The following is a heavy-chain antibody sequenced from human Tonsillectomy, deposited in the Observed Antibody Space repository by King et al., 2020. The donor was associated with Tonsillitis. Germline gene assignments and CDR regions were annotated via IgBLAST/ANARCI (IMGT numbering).Heavy chain of an antibody. V-gene: IGHV4-4*07. Sequence: VQLQESGPGLVKPSETLSLTCTVSGGSISSYYWSWIRQPAGKGLEWIGRIYTSGRTHYNPPLKSRVTMSVDTSKNQFSLKLSSVTAADTAVYYCARVDPQDGYSSSPAFDYWGQGTLVTVSS. CDR1: GGSISSYY. CDR2: IYTSGRT. D-gene: IGHD6-13*01. CDR3: ARVDPQDGYSSSPAFDY. J-gene: IGHJ4*02.